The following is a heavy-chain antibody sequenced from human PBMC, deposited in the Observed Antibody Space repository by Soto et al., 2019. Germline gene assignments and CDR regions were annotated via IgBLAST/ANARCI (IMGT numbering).Heavy chain of an antibody. CDR2: INPSGGST. V-gene: IGHV1-46*01. CDR3: AEMGCDSSGFGAFDI. CDR1: GYTFTSYY. Sequence: ASVKVSCKASGYTFTSYYMHWVRQAPGQGLEWMGIINPSGGSTRYAQKFQGTVTMTRDTSTSTVYMELSSLRSEDTAVYYRAEMGCDSSGFGAFDIWGQGTMVTFSS. J-gene: IGHJ3*02. D-gene: IGHD3-22*01.